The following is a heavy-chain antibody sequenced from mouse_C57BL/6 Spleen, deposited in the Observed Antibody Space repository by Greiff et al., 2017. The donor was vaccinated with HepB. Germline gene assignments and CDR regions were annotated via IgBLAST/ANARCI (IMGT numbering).Heavy chain of an antibody. D-gene: IGHD1-1*01. CDR2: ISYDGSN. Sequence: EVQLQESGPGLVKPSQSLSLTCSVTGYSITSGYYWNWIRQFPGNKLEWMGYISYDGSNNYNPSLKNRISITRDTPKNQFFLKLNSLTTEDTATYYGAREGYYGSSYGWYFDVWGTGTTVTVSS. J-gene: IGHJ1*03. V-gene: IGHV3-6*01. CDR1: GYSITSGYY. CDR3: AREGYYGSSYGWYFDV.